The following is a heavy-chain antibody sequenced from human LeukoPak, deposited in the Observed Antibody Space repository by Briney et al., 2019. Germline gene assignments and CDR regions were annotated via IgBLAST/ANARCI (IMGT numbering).Heavy chain of an antibody. V-gene: IGHV4-38-2*02. D-gene: IGHD6-19*01. CDR3: ARAVVAGTGGAIDY. J-gene: IGHJ4*02. CDR1: GYSISSGYY. Sequence: PSQTLSLTCTVSGYSISSGYYWGWNRQPPGKGLEWIGSFYHGGSSYYNPSLKSRVTMSVDTSKNQFSLKLSSVTAADTAVYYCARAVVAGTGGAIDYWGQGTLVTVSS. CDR2: FYHGGSS.